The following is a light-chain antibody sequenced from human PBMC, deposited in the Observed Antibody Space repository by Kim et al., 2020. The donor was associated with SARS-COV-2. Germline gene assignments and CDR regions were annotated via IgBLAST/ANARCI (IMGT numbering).Light chain of an antibody. J-gene: IGKJ1*01. CDR3: QQYDTSPWT. CDR2: GAS. V-gene: IGKV3-20*01. Sequence: LSPGERATLSCRARQTVSSSLAWYQQKPGQAPRLLIYGASSRATGIPDRFSGSGSGTDFTLTISRLEPEDFAVYYCQQYDTSPWTFGQGTKVEIK. CDR1: QTVSSS.